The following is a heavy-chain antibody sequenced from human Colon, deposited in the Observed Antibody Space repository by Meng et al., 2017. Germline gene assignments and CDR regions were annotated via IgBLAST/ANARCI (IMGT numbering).Heavy chain of an antibody. Sequence: QVQLVHAEPKLKMPGDSVKVSGKTSGYTFKNFGISWVRQAPGQGLEWMGWSSTYNGNTNYAQKFQGRVTLTTDASTSTAYMEIWSLRSDDTAVYYCARQYSSTWYLFDYWGQGTLVTVSS. V-gene: IGHV1-18*01. CDR2: SSTYNGNT. J-gene: IGHJ4*02. CDR3: ARQYSSTWYLFDY. D-gene: IGHD6-13*01. CDR1: GYTFKNFG.